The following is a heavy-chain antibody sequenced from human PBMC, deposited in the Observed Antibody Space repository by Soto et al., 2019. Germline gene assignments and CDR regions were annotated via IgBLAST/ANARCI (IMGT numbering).Heavy chain of an antibody. CDR1: GGSISSYY. CDR3: ASWTRPSGFYGSGSYQAFDI. J-gene: IGHJ3*02. Sequence: SETLSLTCTVSGGSISSYYWSWIRQPPGKGLEWIGYIYYSGSTNYNPSLKSRVTISVDTSKNQFSLKLSSVTAADTAMYYCASWTRPSGFYGSGSYQAFDIWGQGTMVTVSS. CDR2: IYYSGST. D-gene: IGHD3-10*01. V-gene: IGHV4-59*01.